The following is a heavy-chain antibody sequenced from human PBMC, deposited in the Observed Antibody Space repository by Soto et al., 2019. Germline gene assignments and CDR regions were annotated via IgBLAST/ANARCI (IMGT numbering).Heavy chain of an antibody. CDR3: ATSLTWLTDY. CDR1: GVTFSSYA. J-gene: IGHJ4*02. D-gene: IGHD3-9*01. CDR2: INNDGSEK. V-gene: IGHV3-7*05. Sequence: SLRLSCAASGVTFSSYAMSWVRQAPGRGLEWVANINNDGSEKWYVDSVKGRFTISRDNAENSFYLQMTSLRPEDTAVYYCATSLTWLTDYWGQGTLVTVSS.